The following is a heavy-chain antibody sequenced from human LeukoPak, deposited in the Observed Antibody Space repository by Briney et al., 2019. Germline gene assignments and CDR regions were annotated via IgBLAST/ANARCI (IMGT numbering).Heavy chain of an antibody. CDR2: IIPIFGTA. CDR1: GGTFSSYA. J-gene: IGHJ5*02. V-gene: IGHV1-69*01. Sequence: ASVKVSCKASGGTFSSYAISWVRQAPGQGLEWMGGIIPIFGTANYAQKFQGRVTITADESTSTAYMELSSLRSEDTAVYYYARDVSGYSSGWSTGGWFDPWGQGTLVTVSS. CDR3: ARDVSGYSSGWSTGGWFDP. D-gene: IGHD6-19*01.